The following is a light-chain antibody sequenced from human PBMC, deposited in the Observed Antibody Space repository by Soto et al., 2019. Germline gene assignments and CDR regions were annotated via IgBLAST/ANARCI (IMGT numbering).Light chain of an antibody. V-gene: IGLV2-23*02. CDR2: EVS. CDR1: SSDVGSYNL. CDR3: CSYATPRL. Sequence: QSALTQTASVSGSPGQSITISCTGTSSDVGSYNLVSWYQQHPGKAPKLIIYEVSERPSGVSHRFSGSKTGNTASLTISGLQAEDEADYYCCSYATPRLFGGGTKVTVL. J-gene: IGLJ2*01.